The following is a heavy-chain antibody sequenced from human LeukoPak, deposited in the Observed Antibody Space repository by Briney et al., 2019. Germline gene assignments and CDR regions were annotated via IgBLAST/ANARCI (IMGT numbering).Heavy chain of an antibody. D-gene: IGHD5-24*01. CDR1: GYTFTSYG. V-gene: IGHV1-18*01. Sequence: ASVKVSCKASGYTFTSYGISWVRQAPGQGLGWMGWISAYNGNTNYAQKLQGRVTMTTDTSTSTAYMELRSLRSDDTAVYYCATWNGWLQILDYWGQGILVTVSS. CDR2: ISAYNGNT. J-gene: IGHJ4*02. CDR3: ATWNGWLQILDY.